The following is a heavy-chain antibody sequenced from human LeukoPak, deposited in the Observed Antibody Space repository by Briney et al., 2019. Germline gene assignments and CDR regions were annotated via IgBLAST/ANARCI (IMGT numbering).Heavy chain of an antibody. CDR3: ARDHSSGWYITPYFDY. V-gene: IGHV4-38-2*02. J-gene: IGHJ4*02. CDR2: IYHSGST. CDR1: GYSISSGYY. Sequence: SETLSLTCTVSGYSISSGYYWGWIRQPPGKGLEWIGSIYHSGSTYYNPSLKSRVTISVDTSKNQFSLKLSSVTAADTAVYYYARDHSSGWYITPYFDYWGQGTLVTVSS. D-gene: IGHD6-19*01.